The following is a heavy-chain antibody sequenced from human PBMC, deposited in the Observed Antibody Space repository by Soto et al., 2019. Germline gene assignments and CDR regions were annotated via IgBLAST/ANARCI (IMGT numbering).Heavy chain of an antibody. CDR3: ARDGQGGGVVNWFDP. J-gene: IGHJ5*02. D-gene: IGHD3-16*01. V-gene: IGHV3-48*01. CDR1: GFTFSSYS. Sequence: EVQLVESGGGLVQPGGSLRLSCAASGFTFSSYSMNWVRQAPGKGLEWVSYISSSSSTIYYADSVKGRFTISRDNAKNSLYLQMNSLRAEATAVYYCARDGQGGGVVNWFDPWGQGTLVTVSS. CDR2: ISSSSSTI.